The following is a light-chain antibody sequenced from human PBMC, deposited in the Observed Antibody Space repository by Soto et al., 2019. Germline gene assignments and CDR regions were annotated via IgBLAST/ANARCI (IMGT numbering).Light chain of an antibody. CDR3: QQRSNRPPWT. J-gene: IGKJ1*01. V-gene: IGKV3-11*01. CDR1: QSVSSY. CDR2: DAS. Sequence: EIVLTQSPATLSLSPGERATLSCRASQSVSSYLAWYQQKPDQAPRLLIYDASNRATGIPARFSGSGSGTDFTLTISSLEPEDFAVYYCQQRSNRPPWTFGQGTKVEIK.